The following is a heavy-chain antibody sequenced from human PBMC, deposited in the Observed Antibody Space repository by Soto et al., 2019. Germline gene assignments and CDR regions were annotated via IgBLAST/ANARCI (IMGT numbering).Heavy chain of an antibody. CDR2: IIPILGIA. CDR1: GGTFSSYT. J-gene: IGHJ3*02. D-gene: IGHD3-3*01. Sequence: QVQLVQSGAEVKKPGSSVKVSCKASGGTFSSYTISWVRQAPGQGLEWMGRIIPILGIANYAQKFQGRVTITADKSTSTAYMELSSLRSEDTAVYYCSRGGYYDSFGDAFNIWGQGTMVTVSS. CDR3: SRGGYYDSFGDAFNI. V-gene: IGHV1-69*02.